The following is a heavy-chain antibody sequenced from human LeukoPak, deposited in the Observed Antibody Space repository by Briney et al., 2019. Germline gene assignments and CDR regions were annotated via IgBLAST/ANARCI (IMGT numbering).Heavy chain of an antibody. V-gene: IGHV4-59*01. CDR3: ARVEFGSGYYFHYYYMDV. CDR1: GGSISTYY. Sequence: SETLSLTCTVSGGSISTYYWSWIRQPPGKGLEWIGYVYYSGSTDYNPSLESRVTISVDTSKSQFSLNLSSVTAADTAVYYCARVEFGSGYYFHYYYMDVWGKGTTVTVSS. D-gene: IGHD3-22*01. CDR2: VYYSGST. J-gene: IGHJ6*03.